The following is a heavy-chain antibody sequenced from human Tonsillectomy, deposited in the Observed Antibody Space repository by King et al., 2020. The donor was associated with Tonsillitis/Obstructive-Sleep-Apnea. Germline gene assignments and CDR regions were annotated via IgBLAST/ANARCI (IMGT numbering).Heavy chain of an antibody. D-gene: IGHD1-26*01. Sequence: VQLVQSRAEVKKPGASVKISCKASGYTFASYGIIWVRQAPGQGLDWMGWISAYDGSTDYAQHLQGRVTMTTDTSTSTAYMDLRSLTSDDTAVYYCARVSAFAWELLPVDPWGQGTLVTVSS. V-gene: IGHV1-18*01. CDR1: GYTFASYG. CDR2: ISAYDGST. J-gene: IGHJ5*02. CDR3: ARVSAFAWELLPVDP.